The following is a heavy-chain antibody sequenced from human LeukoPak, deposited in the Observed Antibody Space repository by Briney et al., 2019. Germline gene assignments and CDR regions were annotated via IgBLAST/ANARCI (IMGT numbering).Heavy chain of an antibody. CDR2: IVVGSGNT. CDR1: GFTFTSSA. D-gene: IGHD6-13*01. Sequence: ASVKVSCKASGFTFTSSAVQWVRQARGQRLEWIGWIVVGSGNTNYTQKFQERVTITRDMSTSTAYMELSSLRSEDTAVYYCASLLRQQLVPFSDAFDIWGQGTMVTVSS. V-gene: IGHV1-58*01. J-gene: IGHJ3*02. CDR3: ASLLRQQLVPFSDAFDI.